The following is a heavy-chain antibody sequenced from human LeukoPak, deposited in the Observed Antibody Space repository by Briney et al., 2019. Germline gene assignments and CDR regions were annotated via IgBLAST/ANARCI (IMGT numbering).Heavy chain of an antibody. CDR1: GASITNYF. V-gene: IGHV4-59*01. CDR2: IYYSGST. J-gene: IGHJ5*02. CDR3: ARGRDYGDHEWVEGWFDP. Sequence: SVTLSLTCTVSGASITNYFWSWIRQPPGKGLEWIGYIYYSGSTTYNPSLKSRVTISVDTSKNQFSLKLSSVTAADTAVYFCARGRDYGDHEWVEGWFDPWGQGTLVTVSS. D-gene: IGHD4-17*01.